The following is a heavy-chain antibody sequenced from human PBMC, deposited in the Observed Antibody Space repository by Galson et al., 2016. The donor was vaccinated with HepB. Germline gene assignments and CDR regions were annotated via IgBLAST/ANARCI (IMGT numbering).Heavy chain of an antibody. CDR3: ARVRSGYSGYADPYYYGMDV. J-gene: IGHJ6*02. CDR1: GDSVSSNSAT. V-gene: IGHV6-1*01. Sequence: CAISGDSVSSNSATWNWVRQSPSRGLEWLGRTYYRSKWYNDYALSVKSRITINPDTSKNQFPLQLNSVTPKDTAVYYCARVRSGYSGYADPYYYGMDVWGQGTTVTVSS. CDR2: TYYRSKWYN. D-gene: IGHD5-12*01.